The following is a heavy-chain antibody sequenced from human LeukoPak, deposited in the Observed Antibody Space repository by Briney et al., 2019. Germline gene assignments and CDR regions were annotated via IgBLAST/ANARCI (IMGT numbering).Heavy chain of an antibody. CDR2: IRYDGSNK. D-gene: IGHD3-22*01. V-gene: IGHV3-30*02. CDR1: GFTFSSYG. J-gene: IGHJ4*02. Sequence: GGSLRHSCAASGFTFSSYGMHWVRQAPGKGLEWVAFIRYDGSNKYYADSVKGRFTISRDNSKNTLYLQMNSLRAEDTAVYYCARGESSGYSTFDYWGQGTLVTVSS. CDR3: ARGESSGYSTFDY.